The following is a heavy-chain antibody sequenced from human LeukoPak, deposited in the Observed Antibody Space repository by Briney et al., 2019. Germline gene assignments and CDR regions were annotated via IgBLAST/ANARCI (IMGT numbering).Heavy chain of an antibody. CDR1: GYTFTGYY. Sequence: ASVKVSCKASGYTFTGYYMHWVRQAPGQGLEWMGWISPNSGSTNYAQKFQGRVTMTRDTSISTAYMELSRLRSDDTAVYYCARDPATYYDSSIDYWGQGTLVTVSS. J-gene: IGHJ4*02. CDR2: ISPNSGST. D-gene: IGHD3-22*01. CDR3: ARDPATYYDSSIDY. V-gene: IGHV1-2*02.